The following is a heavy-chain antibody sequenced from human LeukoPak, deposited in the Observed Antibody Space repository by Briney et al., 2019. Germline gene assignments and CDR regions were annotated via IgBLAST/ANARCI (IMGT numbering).Heavy chain of an antibody. V-gene: IGHV3-30*02. CDR3: AKDLHLNYYDSSGYYYLA. D-gene: IGHD3-22*01. CDR2: IRYDGSNK. CDR1: GFTFSSYG. Sequence: PGGSLRRSCAASGFTFSSYGMHWVRQAPGKGLEWVAFIRYDGSNKYYADSVKGRFTISRDNSKNTLYLQMNSLRAEDTAVYYCAKDLHLNYYDSSGYYYLAWGQGTMVTVSS. J-gene: IGHJ3*01.